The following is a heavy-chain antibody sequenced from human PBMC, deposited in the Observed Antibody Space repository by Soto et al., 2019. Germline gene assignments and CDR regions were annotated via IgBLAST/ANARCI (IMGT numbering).Heavy chain of an antibody. CDR3: VRDYWPWNFDT. CDR2: IYYSGST. D-gene: IGHD2-15*01. V-gene: IGHV4-59*11. Sequence: KTSETLSLTCSVSGVSISSHYWSWIRQPPGKGLEWIGYIYYSGSTSYNPSLKSRVTISLDAPKNQFSLKLSSVTAADSAIYYCVRDYWPWNFDTWGQGTLVTVSS. CDR1: GVSISSHY. J-gene: IGHJ4*02.